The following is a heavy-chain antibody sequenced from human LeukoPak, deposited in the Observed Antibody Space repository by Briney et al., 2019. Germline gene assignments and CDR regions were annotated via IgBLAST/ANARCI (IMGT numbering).Heavy chain of an antibody. CDR1: GFTFSSYA. D-gene: IGHD2-15*01. CDR2: ITSGGTT. J-gene: IGHJ4*02. V-gene: IGHV3-23*01. CDR3: ARDDMSY. Sequence: GGSLRLSCAASGFTFSSYAMSWVRQAPGKGLEWVSAITSGGTTNYADSVKGRFTISRDNSKNTLYLQMNSLRAEDTAVYYCARDDMSYWGQGTLVTVSS.